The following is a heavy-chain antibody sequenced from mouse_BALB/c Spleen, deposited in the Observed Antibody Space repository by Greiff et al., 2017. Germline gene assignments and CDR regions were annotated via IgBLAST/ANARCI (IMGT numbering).Heavy chain of an antibody. Sequence: VQLQQSAAELARPGASVKMSCTASGYTFTSYTMHWVKQRPGQGLEWIGYINPSSGYTEYNQKFKDKTTLTADKSSSTAYMQLSSLTSEDSAVYYCAREGTVVAYYFDYWGQGTTLTVSS. V-gene: IGHV1-4*02. D-gene: IGHD1-1*01. CDR1: GYTFTSYT. CDR2: INPSSGYT. J-gene: IGHJ2*01. CDR3: AREGTVVAYYFDY.